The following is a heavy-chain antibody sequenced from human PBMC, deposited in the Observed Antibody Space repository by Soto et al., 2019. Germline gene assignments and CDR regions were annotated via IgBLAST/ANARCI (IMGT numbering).Heavy chain of an antibody. Sequence: GAAVKVSCKASGYTFTGYYMHWVRQAPGQGLEWMGWINPNSGGTNYAQKLQGRVTMTRDTSISTAYMELSRLRSDDTAVYYCARYFRGSGRYFFDYWGQGTLVTVSS. V-gene: IGHV1-2*02. CDR2: INPNSGGT. D-gene: IGHD6-19*01. CDR3: ARYFRGSGRYFFDY. CDR1: GYTFTGYY. J-gene: IGHJ4*02.